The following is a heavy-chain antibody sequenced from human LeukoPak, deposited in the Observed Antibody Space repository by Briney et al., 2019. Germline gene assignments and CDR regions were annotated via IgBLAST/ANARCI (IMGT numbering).Heavy chain of an antibody. D-gene: IGHD6-13*01. Sequence: GGSLRLSCAASGFTFSSYAMHWVRQAPGKGLEWVAVISYDGSNKYYADSVKGRFTISRDNSKNTLYLQMNSLRAEDTAVYYCARGNPIAAAGIAFDIWGQGTMVTVSS. CDR1: GFTFSSYA. J-gene: IGHJ3*02. V-gene: IGHV3-30*04. CDR3: ARGNPIAAAGIAFDI. CDR2: ISYDGSNK.